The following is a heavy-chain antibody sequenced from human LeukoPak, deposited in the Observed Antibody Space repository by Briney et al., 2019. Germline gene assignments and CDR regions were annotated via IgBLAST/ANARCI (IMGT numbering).Heavy chain of an antibody. CDR1: GFTFSSYG. V-gene: IGHV3-33*06. Sequence: GRSLRLSCAASGFTFSSYGMHWVRQAPGKGLEWVAVIWYDGSNKYYADSVKGRFTISRDNSKNTLYLQMNSLRAEDTAVYYCANAGIAVAGNSGWFDPWGQGTLVTVSS. CDR3: ANAGIAVAGNSGWFDP. D-gene: IGHD6-19*01. CDR2: IWYDGSNK. J-gene: IGHJ5*02.